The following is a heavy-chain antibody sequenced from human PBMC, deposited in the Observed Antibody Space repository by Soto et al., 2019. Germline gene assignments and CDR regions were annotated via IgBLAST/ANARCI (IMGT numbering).Heavy chain of an antibody. J-gene: IGHJ4*02. CDR3: ARDRSYYDSSGSYSPPY. D-gene: IGHD3-22*01. CDR1: GFTFSSYA. V-gene: IGHV3-23*01. CDR2: ISGSAATT. Sequence: VQLLESGGGLVQPGGSLRLSCAASGFTFSSYAMNWVRQAPGKGLGWVSAISGSAATTHFADSVKGRFTISRDNSKNTLYLQMNSLRAEDTAVYYCARDRSYYDSSGSYSPPYWGQGTLVTVSS.